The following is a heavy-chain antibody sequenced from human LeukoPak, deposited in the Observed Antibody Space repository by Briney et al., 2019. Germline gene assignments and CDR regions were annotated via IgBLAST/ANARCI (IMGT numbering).Heavy chain of an antibody. CDR2: ISGSGGST. D-gene: IGHD6-19*01. J-gene: IGHJ4*02. CDR1: GFTFSSYA. V-gene: IGHV3-23*01. CDR3: AKIPSPSDSSGWYEY. Sequence: GGSLRLSCAASGFTFSSYAMSWVRQAPGKGLEWVSAISGSGGSTYYADSVKGRFTISRDNSKNTPYLQMNSLRAGDTAVYYCAKIPSPSDSSGWYEYWSQGTLVTVSS.